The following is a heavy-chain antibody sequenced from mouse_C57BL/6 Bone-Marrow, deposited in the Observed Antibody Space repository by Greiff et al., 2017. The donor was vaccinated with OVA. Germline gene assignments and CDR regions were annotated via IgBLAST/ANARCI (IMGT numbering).Heavy chain of an antibody. V-gene: IGHV5-9-1*02. Sequence: DVMLVESGEGLVKPGGSLKLSCAASGFTFSSYAMSWVRQTPEKRLEWVAYISSGGDYIYYADTVKGRFTISRDNARNTLYLQMSSLKSEDTAMYYCTREGGLLLCAYWGQGTLVTVSA. J-gene: IGHJ3*01. CDR1: GFTFSSYA. CDR2: ISSGGDYI. CDR3: TREGGLLLCAY. D-gene: IGHD1-1*01.